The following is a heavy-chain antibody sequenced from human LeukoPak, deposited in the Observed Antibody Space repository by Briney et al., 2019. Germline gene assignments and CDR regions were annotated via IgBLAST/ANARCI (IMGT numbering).Heavy chain of an antibody. Sequence: SETLSLTCAVYGGSFSGYYWSWSRQPPGKGLEWIGEINHSGSTNYNPSLKSRVTISVDTSKNQFSLKLSSVTAADTAVYYCARGEDGSGSYKGKGLPGCYYMDVWGKGTTVTVSS. J-gene: IGHJ6*03. V-gene: IGHV4-34*01. CDR1: GGSFSGYY. CDR3: ARGEDGSGSYKGKGLPGCYYMDV. CDR2: INHSGST. D-gene: IGHD3-10*01.